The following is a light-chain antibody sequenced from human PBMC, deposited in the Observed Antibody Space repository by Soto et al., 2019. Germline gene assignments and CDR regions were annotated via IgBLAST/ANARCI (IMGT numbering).Light chain of an antibody. CDR3: QQYHIYSWT. J-gene: IGKJ1*01. CDR2: RAS. CDR1: QDIGTW. V-gene: IGKV1-5*03. Sequence: DIQMIHSPSTLSASVVDRVSITCRASQDIGTWLAWYQQKPEKAPKVLIYRASHLESGVPSRFSASGSGTEFSLTINSLQADDFATYYCQQYHIYSWTFGQGTKVDIK.